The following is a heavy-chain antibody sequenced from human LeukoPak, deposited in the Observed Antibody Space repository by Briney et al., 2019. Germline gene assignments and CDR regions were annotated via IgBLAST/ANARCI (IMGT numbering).Heavy chain of an antibody. D-gene: IGHD1-14*01. CDR1: GFTFNNYA. V-gene: IGHV3-23*01. Sequence: ETGGSLRLSCAASGFTFNNYAMNWVRQAPGKGLEWGSVISGSGGTTYYADSVKGRFTISRDSSKNTLYLQMNSLRAEDTAVYYCAKVSGGGLYYDGMDVWGQGTTVTVSS. CDR3: AKVSGGGLYYDGMDV. J-gene: IGHJ6*02. CDR2: ISGSGGTT.